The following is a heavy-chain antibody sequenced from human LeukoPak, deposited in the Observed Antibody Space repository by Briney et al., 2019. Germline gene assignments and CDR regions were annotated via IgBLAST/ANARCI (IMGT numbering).Heavy chain of an antibody. CDR3: ARAEGYCSSSSCYAY. V-gene: IGHV1-69*02. CDR1: GGTFSSYT. D-gene: IGHD2-2*01. J-gene: IGHJ4*02. CDR2: IIPILGIA. Sequence: VASVKVSCKTSGGTFSSYTISWVRQAPGQGLEWMGRIIPILGIANNAQKLLGRVTITADKSTSTAYMELSSLRSEDTAVYYCARAEGYCSSSSCYAYWGQGTLVSVSS.